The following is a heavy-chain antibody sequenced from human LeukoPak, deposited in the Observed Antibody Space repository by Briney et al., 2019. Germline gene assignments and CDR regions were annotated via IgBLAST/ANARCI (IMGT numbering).Heavy chain of an antibody. D-gene: IGHD6-13*01. CDR1: GFTFSSYG. V-gene: IGHV3-30*02. CDR3: AKELGTSSSWYDYYGMDV. J-gene: IGHJ6*02. Sequence: PGGSLRLSCAASGFTFSSYGMHWVRQAPGKGLEWVAFIRYDGSNKYYADSVKGRFTISRDNSKNTLYLQMNSPRAEDTAVYYCAKELGTSSSWYDYYGMDVWGQGTTVTVSS. CDR2: IRYDGSNK.